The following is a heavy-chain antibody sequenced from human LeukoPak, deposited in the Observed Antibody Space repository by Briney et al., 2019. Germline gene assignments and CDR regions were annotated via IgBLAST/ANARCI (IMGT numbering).Heavy chain of an antibody. V-gene: IGHV3-48*03. CDR3: AREGRWLQFLDY. D-gene: IGHD5-24*01. CDR2: ISSSGSTI. J-gene: IGHJ4*02. Sequence: GGSLRLSCAASGFTFSSYEMNWVRQAPGKGLEWVSYISSSGSTIYYADPVKGRFTISRDNAKNSLYLQMNSLRAEDTAVYYCAREGRWLQFLDYWGQGTLVTVSS. CDR1: GFTFSSYE.